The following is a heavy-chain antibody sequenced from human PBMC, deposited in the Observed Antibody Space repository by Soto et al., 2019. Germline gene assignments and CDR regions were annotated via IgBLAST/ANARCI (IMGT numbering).Heavy chain of an antibody. D-gene: IGHD4-4*01. CDR2: IYYTGST. CDR1: CGSISSHY. Sequence: SVTLSLTCTVSCGSISSHYWRWILQPPGKGLEWIGYIYYTGSTNYNPSLKSRVTISVDTSKNHFSLKLSSVTAADTAVYYCARDGYTLTPNYYYGMDVWGQGTTVTVSS. J-gene: IGHJ6*02. CDR3: ARDGYTLTPNYYYGMDV. V-gene: IGHV4-59*11.